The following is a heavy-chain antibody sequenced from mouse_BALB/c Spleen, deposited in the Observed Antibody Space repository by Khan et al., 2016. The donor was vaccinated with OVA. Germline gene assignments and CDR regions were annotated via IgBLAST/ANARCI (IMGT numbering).Heavy chain of an antibody. V-gene: IGHV3-2*02. J-gene: IGHJ2*01. CDR1: GYSITSDYA. CDR2: ITYSGST. CDR3: ASGRGN. D-gene: IGHD4-1*01. Sequence: EVQLQESGPGLVKPSQSLSLTCTVTGYSITSDYAWNWIRQFPGNKLEWMGYITYSGSTSYNPSLKSRISITRDTSKNQFFLQLNSVTTADTATXFCASGRGNWGQGTTLTVSS.